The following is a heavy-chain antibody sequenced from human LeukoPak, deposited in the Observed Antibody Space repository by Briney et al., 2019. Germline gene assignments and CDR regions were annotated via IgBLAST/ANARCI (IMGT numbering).Heavy chain of an antibody. D-gene: IGHD6-13*01. J-gene: IGHJ6*03. V-gene: IGHV3-11*01. CDR1: GFTFSDYY. CDR3: ARRCTPGIAAAGTWWKGGDYYYYMDV. CDR2: ISTSGSTI. Sequence: GSLRLSCAASGFTFSDYYMSWIRQAPGKGLEWVSYISTSGSTIYYADSLKGRFTISRDNAKNSLYLQMNSLRAEDTAVYYCARRCTPGIAAAGTWWKGGDYYYYMDVWGKGTTVTVSS.